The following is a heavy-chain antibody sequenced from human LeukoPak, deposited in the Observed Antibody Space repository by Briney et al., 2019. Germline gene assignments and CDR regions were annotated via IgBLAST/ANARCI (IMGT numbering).Heavy chain of an antibody. V-gene: IGHV1-18*01. D-gene: IGHD6-19*01. CDR1: GYTFTSYG. CDR3: ARVEEWLAVAVWFDP. Sequence: GASVKVSCKASGYTFTSYGISWVRQAPGQGLEWMGWISAYNGNTNYAQKLQGRVAMTTDTSTSTAYMELRSLRSDDTAVYYCARVEEWLAVAVWFDPWGQGTLVTVSS. J-gene: IGHJ5*02. CDR2: ISAYNGNT.